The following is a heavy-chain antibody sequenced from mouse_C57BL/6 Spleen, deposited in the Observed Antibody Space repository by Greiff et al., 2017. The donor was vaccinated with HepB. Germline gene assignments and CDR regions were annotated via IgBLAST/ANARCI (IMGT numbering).Heavy chain of an antibody. CDR2: IDPENGDT. CDR1: GFNIKDDY. Sequence: DVKLQESGAELVRPGASVKLSCTASGFNIKDDYMHWVKQRPEQGLEWIGWIDPENGDTEYASKFQGKATITADTSSNTAYLQLSSLTSEDTAVYYCTTRPGGSLYAMDYWGQGTSVTVSS. CDR3: TTRPGGSLYAMDY. J-gene: IGHJ4*01. V-gene: IGHV14-4*01.